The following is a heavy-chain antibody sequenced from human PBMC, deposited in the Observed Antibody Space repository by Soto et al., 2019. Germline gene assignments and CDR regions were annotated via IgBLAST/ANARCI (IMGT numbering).Heavy chain of an antibody. Sequence: EVQLVESGGGLVKPGGSLRLSCAASGFTFSSYGMNWVRQAPGKGLEWVSSISSSSSYIYYADSVKGRFTISRDNAKNSLYLQMNSLRAEDTAVYYCARDPSYCSGGSCYSADYWGQGTLVTVSS. CDR2: ISSSSSYI. V-gene: IGHV3-21*01. CDR3: ARDPSYCSGGSCYSADY. J-gene: IGHJ4*02. D-gene: IGHD2-15*01. CDR1: GFTFSSYG.